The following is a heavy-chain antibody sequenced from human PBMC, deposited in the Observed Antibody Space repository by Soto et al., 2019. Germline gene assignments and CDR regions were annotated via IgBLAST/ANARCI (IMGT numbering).Heavy chain of an antibody. V-gene: IGHV4-31*03. D-gene: IGHD7-27*01. CDR3: ARDGEAGDGFDY. CDR2: IYYSGST. J-gene: IGHJ4*02. CDR1: GGSISSGGYY. Sequence: LSLTCTVSGGSISSGGYYWSWIRQHPGKGLEWIGYIYYSGSTYYNPSLKSRVTISVDTSKNQFSLKLSSVTAADTAVYYCARDGEAGDGFDYWGQGTLVTVPQ.